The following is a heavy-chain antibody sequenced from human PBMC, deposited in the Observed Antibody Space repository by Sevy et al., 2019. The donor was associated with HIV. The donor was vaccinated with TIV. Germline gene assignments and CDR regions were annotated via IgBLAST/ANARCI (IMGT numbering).Heavy chain of an antibody. J-gene: IGHJ4*02. CDR3: ARDVRAFGGVIPSGVDY. CDR1: GFTFSSYA. CDR2: ISYDGSNK. V-gene: IGHV3-30-3*01. Sequence: GGSLRLSCAASGFTFSSYAMRWVRQAPGKGLEWVAVISYDGSNKYYADSVKGRFTISRDNSKNTLYLQMNSLRAEDTAVYYCARDVRAFGGVIPSGVDYWGQGTLVTVSS. D-gene: IGHD3-16*02.